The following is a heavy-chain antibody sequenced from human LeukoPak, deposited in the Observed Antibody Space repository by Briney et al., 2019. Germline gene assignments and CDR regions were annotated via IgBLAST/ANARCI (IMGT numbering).Heavy chain of an antibody. CDR3: ARDRYDILTGYPPYYFDY. CDR2: ISAYNGNT. Sequence: ASVKVSCKASGYTFTSYGISCVRQAPGQGLEWMGWISAYNGNTNYAQKLQGRVTMTTDTSTSTAYMELRSLRSDDTAVYYCARDRYDILTGYPPYYFDYWGQGTLVTVSS. J-gene: IGHJ4*02. V-gene: IGHV1-18*04. D-gene: IGHD3-9*01. CDR1: GYTFTSYG.